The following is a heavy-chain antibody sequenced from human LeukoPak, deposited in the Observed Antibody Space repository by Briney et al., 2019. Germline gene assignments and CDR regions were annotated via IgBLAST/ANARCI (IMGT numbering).Heavy chain of an antibody. D-gene: IGHD3-3*01. CDR2: IYYSGST. CDR1: GGSISSSSYY. CDR3: ATFGREWLSDMDV. Sequence: SETLSLTCTVSGGSISSSSYYWSWIRQPPGKGLEWIGSIYYSGSTYYNPSLKSRVTISEDTSKNQFSLKLSSVTAADTAVYYCATFGREWLSDMDVWGKGTTVTVSS. J-gene: IGHJ6*03. V-gene: IGHV4-39*01.